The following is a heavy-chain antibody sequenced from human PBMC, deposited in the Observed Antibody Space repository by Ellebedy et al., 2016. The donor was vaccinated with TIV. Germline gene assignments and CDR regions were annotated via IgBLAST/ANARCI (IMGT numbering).Heavy chain of an antibody. J-gene: IGHJ4*02. CDR1: GYTLTELS. Sequence: ASVKVSCXVSGYTLTELSMHWVRQAPGKGLEWMGGFDPEDGETIYAQKFQGRVTMTEDTSTDTAYMELSSLRSEDTAVYYCARDLSQLSKWRELDYWGQGTLVTVSS. CDR3: ARDLSQLSKWRELDY. CDR2: FDPEDGET. V-gene: IGHV1-24*01. D-gene: IGHD5-18*01.